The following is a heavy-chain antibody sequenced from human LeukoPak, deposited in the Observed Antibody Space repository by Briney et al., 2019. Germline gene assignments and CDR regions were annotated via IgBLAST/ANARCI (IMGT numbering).Heavy chain of an antibody. J-gene: IGHJ6*03. V-gene: IGHV4-38-2*02. CDR1: GYSISSGYY. CDR3: VRGSGSSSWYYYYYMDV. D-gene: IGHD6-13*01. CDR2: IYHSGST. Sequence: SETLSLTCTVSGYSISSGYYWGWIRQPPGKGLEWIGSIYHSGSTYYNPSLKSRVTISVDTSKNQFSLKLSSVTAADTAVYYCVRGSGSSSWYYYYYMDVWGKGTTVTVSS.